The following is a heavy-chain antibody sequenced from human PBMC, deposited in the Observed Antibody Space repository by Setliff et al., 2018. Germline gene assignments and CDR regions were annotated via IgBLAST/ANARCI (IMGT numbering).Heavy chain of an antibody. V-gene: IGHV1-46*01. CDR1: GYTFTSHY. D-gene: IGHD2-2*01. CDR3: ARVDCSSTSCYAGIYYYYMDV. J-gene: IGHJ6*03. Sequence: ASVKVSCKASGYTFTSHYMHWVRQAPGLGLEWMGTINPSSGRTSYAQKFQGRVTMTRDTSTNILYMDLSSLRSEDTAVYYCARVDCSSTSCYAGIYYYYMDVWGKGTTVTVSS. CDR2: INPSSGRT.